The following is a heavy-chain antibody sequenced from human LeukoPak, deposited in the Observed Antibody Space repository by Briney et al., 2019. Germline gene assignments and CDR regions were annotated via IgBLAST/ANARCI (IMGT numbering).Heavy chain of an antibody. D-gene: IGHD3-3*01. J-gene: IGHJ3*02. CDR3: ASGYPNYDFWSGYFWSAFDI. CDR1: GGSISGYY. CDR2: IKQDGSEK. Sequence: PSETPSLTCTVSGGSISGYYWSWIRQPPGKGLEWVANIKQDGSEKYYVDSVKGRFTISRDNAKNSLYLQMNSLRAEDTAVYYCASGYPNYDFWSGYFWSAFDIWGQGTMVTVSS. V-gene: IGHV3-7*01.